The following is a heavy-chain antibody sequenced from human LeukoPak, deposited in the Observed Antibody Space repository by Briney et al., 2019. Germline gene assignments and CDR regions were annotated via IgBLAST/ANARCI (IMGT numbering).Heavy chain of an antibody. CDR1: GFTFSSSA. J-gene: IGHJ4*02. CDR3: AKDTPLCYFDY. CDR2: ISGSGDIT. D-gene: IGHD3-16*01. V-gene: IGHV3-23*01. Sequence: PGGSLRLSCAASGFTFSSSAMTWVRQASGKGLEWVSDISGSGDITYYADSVKGRFTISRDNSKNTLYLQMNSLRTDDTAVYYCAKDTPLCYFDYWGQGTLVTVSS.